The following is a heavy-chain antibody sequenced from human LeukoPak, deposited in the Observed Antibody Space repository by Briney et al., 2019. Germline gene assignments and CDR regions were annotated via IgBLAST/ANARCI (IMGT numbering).Heavy chain of an antibody. CDR3: ARGGAHCGGDCYSGYFDY. D-gene: IGHD2-21*02. Sequence: SETLSLTCAVYGGSFSGYYWSWIRQPPGKGLEWIGEINHSGSTNYNPSLKSRVTISVDTSKNQFSLKLSSVTAADTAVYYCARGGAHCGGDCYSGYFDYWGQGTLVTVSS. CDR2: INHSGST. CDR1: GGSFSGYY. J-gene: IGHJ4*02. V-gene: IGHV4-34*01.